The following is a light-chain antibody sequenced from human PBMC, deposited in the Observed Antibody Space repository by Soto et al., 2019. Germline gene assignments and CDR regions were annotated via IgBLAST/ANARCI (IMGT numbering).Light chain of an antibody. CDR3: QQYGSLGT. CDR2: GAS. CDR1: QSVSSSY. J-gene: IGKJ1*01. V-gene: IGKV3-20*01. Sequence: EIGLTQSPGTLSLSPAERATLSCRASQSVSSSYLAWYQQKPGQAPRLLIYGASSRATGIPDRFSGSGSGTDFTLTISRLEPEDFAVYYCQQYGSLGTFGQGTKVEIK.